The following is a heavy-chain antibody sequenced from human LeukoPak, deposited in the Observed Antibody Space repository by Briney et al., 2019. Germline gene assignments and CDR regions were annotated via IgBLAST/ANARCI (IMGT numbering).Heavy chain of an antibody. Sequence: SETLSLTCTVSGGSISSSSYYWGWIRQPPGKGLEWIGSIYYSGSTYYNPSLKSRVTISVDTSKNQFSLKLSSVTAADTAVYYCARAVAGAFDYWGQGALVTVSS. D-gene: IGHD6-19*01. CDR2: IYYSGST. J-gene: IGHJ4*02. CDR1: GGSISSSSYY. V-gene: IGHV4-39*01. CDR3: ARAVAGAFDY.